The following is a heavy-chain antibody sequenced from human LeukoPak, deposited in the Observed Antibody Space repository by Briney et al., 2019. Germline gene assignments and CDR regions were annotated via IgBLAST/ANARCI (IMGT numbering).Heavy chain of an antibody. V-gene: IGHV1-69*13. D-gene: IGHD2-2*01. CDR2: IIPIFGTA. CDR3: AREGLDCSSTSCPGEFDY. CDR1: GGTFSSYA. J-gene: IGHJ4*02. Sequence: GASVKVSCKASGGTFSSYAISWVRQAPGQGLEWVGGIIPIFGTANYAQKFQGRVTITADESTSTAYMELRSLRSDDTAVYYCAREGLDCSSTSCPGEFDYWGQGTLVTVSS.